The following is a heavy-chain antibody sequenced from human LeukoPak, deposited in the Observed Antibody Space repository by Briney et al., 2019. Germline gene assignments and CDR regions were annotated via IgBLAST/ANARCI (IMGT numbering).Heavy chain of an antibody. Sequence: SETLSLTYTVSGGSISSSSYYWGWIRQPPGKGLEWIGSIYYSGSTYYNPSLKSRVTISVDTSKNQFSLKLSSVTAADTAVYYCARDNRWELLDYYYGMDVWGQGTTVTISS. CDR3: ARDNRWELLDYYYGMDV. J-gene: IGHJ6*02. CDR2: IYYSGST. V-gene: IGHV4-39*07. CDR1: GGSISSSSYY. D-gene: IGHD1-26*01.